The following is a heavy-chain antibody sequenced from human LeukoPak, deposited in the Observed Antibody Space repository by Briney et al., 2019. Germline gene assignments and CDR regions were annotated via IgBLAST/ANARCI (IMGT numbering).Heavy chain of an antibody. CDR1: GFSLSNYW. Sequence: GGSLRVSCAASGFSLSNYWMHWVRQAPGKGLMWVSQISPDGSQTFYADSVKGRFTISRDNAKNTLFLQMDSLRAEDTALYYCVRSLRSADFWGQGTLVTVSS. CDR3: VRSLRSADF. J-gene: IGHJ4*02. CDR2: ISPDGSQT. V-gene: IGHV3-74*01.